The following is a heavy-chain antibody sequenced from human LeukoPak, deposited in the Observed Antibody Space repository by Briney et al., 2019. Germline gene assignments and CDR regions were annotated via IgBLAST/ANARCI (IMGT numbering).Heavy chain of an antibody. J-gene: IGHJ4*02. Sequence: PGGSLRLSCAASGFTFSSYGMHWVRQAPGKGLEWVAVIWYDGSNKYYADSVKGRFTISRDNSKNPLYLQMNSLRAEDTAVYYCAKSPFVAAMEFAYWGQGTLVTVSS. CDR3: AKSPFVAAMEFAY. D-gene: IGHD5-18*01. V-gene: IGHV3-33*06. CDR2: IWYDGSNK. CDR1: GFTFSSYG.